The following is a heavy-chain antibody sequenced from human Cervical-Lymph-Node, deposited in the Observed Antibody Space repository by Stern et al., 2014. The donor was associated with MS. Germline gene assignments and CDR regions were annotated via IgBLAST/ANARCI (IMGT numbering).Heavy chain of an antibody. CDR1: GFTFSRYA. D-gene: IGHD3-10*01. J-gene: IGHJ6*02. V-gene: IGHV3-30-3*01. CDR2: ISYDGSNK. CDR3: ASGSGSDRGYYYGMDV. Sequence: DQLVESGGGVVQPGRSLRLSCAASGFTFSRYAMHWVRQAPGQGLEWVAVISYDGSNKYYADSVKGRFTISRDNSKNTLYLQVNSLRPGDTAVYYCASGSGSDRGYYYGMDVWGQGTTVTVSS.